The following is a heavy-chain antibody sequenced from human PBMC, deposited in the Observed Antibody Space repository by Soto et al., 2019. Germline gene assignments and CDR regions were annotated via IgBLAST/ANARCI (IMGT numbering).Heavy chain of an antibody. V-gene: IGHV1-18*04. J-gene: IGHJ6*03. CDR2: ISAYNGNT. CDR3: ARVGDYNYYYMDV. CDR1: GYTFTGYY. Sequence: ASVKVSGTASGYTFTGYYMHWVRQAPGQGLEWMGWISAYNGNTNYAQKLQGRVTMTTDTSTSTAYMELRSLRSDDTAVYYCARVGDYNYYYMDVWGKGTTVTVSS. D-gene: IGHD4-17*01.